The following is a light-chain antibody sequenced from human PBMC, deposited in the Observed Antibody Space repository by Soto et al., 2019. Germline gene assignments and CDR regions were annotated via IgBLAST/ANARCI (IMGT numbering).Light chain of an antibody. J-gene: IGKJ4*01. CDR3: QHYNNWPLT. CDR2: GAS. V-gene: IGKV3-15*01. CDR1: QSVSRN. Sequence: EVVMTQSPASLSVSPGERATLSCRASQSVSRNLAWYQQKPGQAPRLLIYGASTRATGIPARFGGSGSGTEFTLTISSLQSEDFAVYYCQHYNNWPLTFGGGTKVDI.